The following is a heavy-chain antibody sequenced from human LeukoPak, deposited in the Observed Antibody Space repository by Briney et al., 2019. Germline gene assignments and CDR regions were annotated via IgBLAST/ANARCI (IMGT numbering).Heavy chain of an antibody. CDR3: ARSQSYSYGISWFDP. D-gene: IGHD5-18*01. V-gene: IGHV3-9*01. CDR1: GFTFDDYA. Sequence: GGSLRLSCAASGFTFDDYAMHWVRQAPGKGLEWVSGISWNSGSIGYADSVKGRFTISRDNAKNSLYLQMNSLRAEDTALYYYARSQSYSYGISWFDPWGQGTLVTVSS. J-gene: IGHJ5*02. CDR2: ISWNSGSI.